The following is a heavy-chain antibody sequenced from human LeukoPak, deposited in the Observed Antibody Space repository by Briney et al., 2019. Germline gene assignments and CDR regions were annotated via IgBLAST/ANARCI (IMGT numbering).Heavy chain of an antibody. D-gene: IGHD5-12*01. V-gene: IGHV3-66*02. CDR2: IYSGGST. CDR3: AKDLKGLVAMGAFDI. J-gene: IGHJ3*02. CDR1: GFTVSSNY. Sequence: QPGGSLRLSCAASGFTVSSNYMSWVRQAPGKGLEWVSVIYSGGSTYYADSVKGRFTISRDNSKNTLYLQMNSLRAEDTAVYYCAKDLKGLVAMGAFDIWGQGTMVTVSS.